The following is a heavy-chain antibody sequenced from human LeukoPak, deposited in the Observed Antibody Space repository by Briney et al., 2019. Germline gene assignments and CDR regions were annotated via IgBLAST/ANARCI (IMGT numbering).Heavy chain of an antibody. CDR2: IYYSGST. CDR1: GGSISSSSYY. J-gene: IGHJ5*02. V-gene: IGHV4-39*07. D-gene: IGHD6-13*01. Sequence: SETLSLTCTVSGGSISSSSYYWGWIRQPPGKGLEWIGSIYYSGSTYYNPSLKSRVTISVDTSKNQFSLKLSSVTAADTAVYYCARAGDSIAADGNWFDPWGQGTLVTVSS. CDR3: ARAGDSIAADGNWFDP.